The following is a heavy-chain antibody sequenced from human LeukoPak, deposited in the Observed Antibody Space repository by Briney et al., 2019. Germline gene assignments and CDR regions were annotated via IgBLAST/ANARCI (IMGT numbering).Heavy chain of an antibody. J-gene: IGHJ4*02. CDR1: GFTFSSYD. Sequence: GGSLRLSCAPSGFTFSSYDMQWGRQATGEGLEWVSAIGTAVDTSYPSSVTGRFTISRENAKNSLYLQMNSLRAGDTAVYYCARGPLSYDSSGYYFDYWGQGTLVTVSS. D-gene: IGHD3-22*01. V-gene: IGHV3-13*01. CDR2: IGTAVDT. CDR3: ARGPLSYDSSGYYFDY.